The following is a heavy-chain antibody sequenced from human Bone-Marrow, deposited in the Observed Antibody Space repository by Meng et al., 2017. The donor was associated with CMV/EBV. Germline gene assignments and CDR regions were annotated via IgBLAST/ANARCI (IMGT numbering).Heavy chain of an antibody. CDR2: IIPILGIA. J-gene: IGHJ6*02. CDR1: GGTFSSYT. CDR3: ARDRLGATVERYYYYGMDV. Sequence: SVKVSCKASGGTFSSYTISWVRQAPGQGLEWMGRIIPILGIANYAQKFQGRVTITADKSTSTAYMELSSLRSEDTAVYYCARDRLGATVERYYYYGMDVWGRGTTVTVSS. D-gene: IGHD1-26*01. V-gene: IGHV1-69*04.